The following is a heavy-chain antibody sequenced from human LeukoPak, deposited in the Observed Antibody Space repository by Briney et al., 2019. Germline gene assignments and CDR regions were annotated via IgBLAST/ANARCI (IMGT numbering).Heavy chain of an antibody. J-gene: IGHJ1*01. CDR3: ARIHNNYGMGYFQH. CDR1: GSTFSSYG. Sequence: GRSLRLSCATSGSTFSSYGMHWVRQAPGKGLEWVALIWFDGTNKYYADSVKGRFTISRDPSKNTLYLQMNSLRAEDTAVYYCARIHNNYGMGYFQHWGQGTLVTVSS. CDR2: IWFDGTNK. V-gene: IGHV3-33*01. D-gene: IGHD3-16*01.